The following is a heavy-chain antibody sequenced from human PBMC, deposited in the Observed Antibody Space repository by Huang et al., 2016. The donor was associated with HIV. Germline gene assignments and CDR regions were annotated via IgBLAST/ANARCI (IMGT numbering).Heavy chain of an antibody. CDR1: GGSLSSSSYY. Sequence: QLQLHESGPGLVKPSETLSLTCPVSGGSLSSSSYYWGWIRQPPGKGLGLIGSIYYRGNTYYNPSRKSRITISVDTSKNQFFLKLSSVTAADTAVYYCARLNRVAAGSHVDWGQGTLVTVSS. D-gene: IGHD6-13*01. CDR2: IYYRGNT. CDR3: ARLNRVAAGSHVD. V-gene: IGHV4-39*01. J-gene: IGHJ4*02.